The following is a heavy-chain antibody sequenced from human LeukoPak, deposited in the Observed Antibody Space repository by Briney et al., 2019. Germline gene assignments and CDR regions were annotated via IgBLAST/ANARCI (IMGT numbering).Heavy chain of an antibody. D-gene: IGHD6-19*01. CDR2: INTDGTVT. V-gene: IGHV3-74*01. J-gene: IGHJ6*04. Sequence: GGSLRLSRAASGFTFSKYWMLWVRQASGKGLESVSRINTDGTVTTYADSVKGRFTVSRDNADNTMFLQMNSVRDEDTAVYYCAMKQWLARPPASWGKGSPVTVSS. CDR3: AMKQWLARPPAS. CDR1: GFTFSKYW.